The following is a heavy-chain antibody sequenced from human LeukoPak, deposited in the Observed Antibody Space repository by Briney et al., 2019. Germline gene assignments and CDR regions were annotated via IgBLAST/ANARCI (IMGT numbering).Heavy chain of an antibody. CDR2: IFASGST. CDR3: ARHYCSGGSCRLFDY. CDR1: GGSISNYY. Sequence: SETLSLTCTVSGGSISNYYWSWMRQPAGKGLEWIGRIFASGSTNYNPSLKSRVTMSVDTSKNQFSLKLSSVTAADTAVYYCARHYCSGGSCRLFDYWGQGTLVTVSS. V-gene: IGHV4-4*07. J-gene: IGHJ4*02. D-gene: IGHD2-15*01.